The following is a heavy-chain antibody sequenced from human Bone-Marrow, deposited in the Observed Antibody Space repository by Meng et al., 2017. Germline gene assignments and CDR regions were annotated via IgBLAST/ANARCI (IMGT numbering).Heavy chain of an antibody. V-gene: IGHV4-59*01. D-gene: IGHD6-19*01. J-gene: IGHJ4*02. CDR2: IFHSGSTNYNPAL. CDR3: ARVDSGWDYYFDY. CDR1: GASISSYY. Sequence: SETLSLTCTVSGASISSYYWSWMRQPPGKGLEWIGYIFHSGSTNYNPALNYNPSLKSRVTISLDTSKNLISLKLTSVTAADTAVYYCARVDSGWDYYFDYWGQGTLVTVSS.